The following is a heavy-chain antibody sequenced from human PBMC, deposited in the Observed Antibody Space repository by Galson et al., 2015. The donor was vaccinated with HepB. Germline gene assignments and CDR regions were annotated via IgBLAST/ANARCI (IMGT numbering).Heavy chain of an antibody. CDR1: GGTFSSYA. D-gene: IGHD3-10*01. CDR3: ARYKYYYGSGSYSPSYYYYGMDV. Sequence: SVKVSCKASGGTFSSYAISWVRQAPGQGLEWMGRIIPILGIANYAQKFQGRVTITADKSTSTAYMELSSLRSEDTAVYYCARYKYYYGSGSYSPSYYYYGMDVWGQGTTVTVSS. V-gene: IGHV1-69*04. J-gene: IGHJ6*02. CDR2: IIPILGIA.